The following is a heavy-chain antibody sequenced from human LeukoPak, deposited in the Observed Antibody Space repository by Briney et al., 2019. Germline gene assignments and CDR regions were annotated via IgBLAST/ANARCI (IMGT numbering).Heavy chain of an antibody. CDR3: ARNRRDSSGWYRWFDP. J-gene: IGHJ5*02. CDR1: GFTFTTYT. Sequence: GGSLRLSCAASGFTFTTYTMNWVRQAPGKGLEWVSYITGTSSTIYYADSVKGRFTISRDNSKNTLYLQMNSLRAEDTAVYYCARNRRDSSGWYRWFDPWGQGTLVTVSS. CDR2: ITGTSSTI. D-gene: IGHD6-19*01. V-gene: IGHV3-48*01.